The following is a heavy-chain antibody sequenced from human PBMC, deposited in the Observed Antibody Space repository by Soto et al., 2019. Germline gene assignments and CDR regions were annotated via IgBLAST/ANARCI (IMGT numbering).Heavy chain of an antibody. CDR2: IYYSGST. Sequence: ASETLSLTCTVSGGSISSYYWSWIRQPPGKGLEWIGYIYYSGSTNYNPSLKSRVTISVDTSKNQFSLKLSSVTAADTAVYYCASSVDYGFGDYWGQGTLVTVSS. CDR1: GGSISSYY. CDR3: ASSVDYGFGDY. V-gene: IGHV4-59*08. D-gene: IGHD4-17*01. J-gene: IGHJ4*02.